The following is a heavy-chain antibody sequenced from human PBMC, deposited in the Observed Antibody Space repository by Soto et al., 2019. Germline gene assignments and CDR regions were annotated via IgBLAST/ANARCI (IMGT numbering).Heavy chain of an antibody. CDR2: ISSSSSTI. CDR3: ARDFEGDYDSAGWFDP. CDR1: GFTFSSYS. V-gene: IGHV3-48*02. D-gene: IGHD5-12*01. J-gene: IGHJ5*02. Sequence: GGSLRLSCAASGFTFSSYSMNWVRQAPGKGLEWVSYISSSSSTIYYADSVKGRFTISRDNAKNSLYLQMNSLRDEDTAVYYCARDFEGDYDSAGWFDPWGQGTLVTVSS.